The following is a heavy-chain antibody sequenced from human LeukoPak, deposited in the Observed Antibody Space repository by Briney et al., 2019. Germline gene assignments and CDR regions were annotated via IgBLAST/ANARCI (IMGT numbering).Heavy chain of an antibody. CDR3: ARVHHYFDIAFDY. V-gene: IGHV1-46*01. Sequence: ASVKVSCKAPGYTFSDYYIHWVRQAPGQGLEWMGIINPSGGSTTYAQKFQGRVTMTRDMSTSTVYMELISLRSEDTAVYYCARVHHYFDIAFDYWGQGTLVTVSS. CDR1: GYTFSDYY. CDR2: INPSGGST. D-gene: IGHD3-22*01. J-gene: IGHJ4*02.